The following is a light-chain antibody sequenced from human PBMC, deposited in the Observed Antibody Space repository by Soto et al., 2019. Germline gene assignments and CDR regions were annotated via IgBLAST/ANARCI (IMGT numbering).Light chain of an antibody. CDR3: QQRSNWYT. Sequence: EIVLTQSPATLSLSPGERATLPCRASQSVSSYLGWYQQKPGQAPRLLIYDASKRATGVPARFSGTGSGTDFTLTISSLEPEDFAVYYCQQRSNWYTFGQGTKVEIK. V-gene: IGKV3-11*01. J-gene: IGKJ2*01. CDR1: QSVSSY. CDR2: DAS.